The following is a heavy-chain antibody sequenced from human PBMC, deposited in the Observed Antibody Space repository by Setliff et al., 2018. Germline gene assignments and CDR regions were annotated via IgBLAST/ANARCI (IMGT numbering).Heavy chain of an antibody. CDR3: VREGVDSRSSTDYRYYMDV. CDR1: GYTFTKYG. Sequence: SVKVSCKASGYTFTKYGINWVRQAPGQGLEWMGGTIPIFGTTDYAQKFQGRVTIITDESTSTAFMQLSSLRSEDTAVYYCVREGVDSRSSTDYRYYMDVWGKGTTVTVSS. D-gene: IGHD3-22*01. CDR2: TIPIFGTT. V-gene: IGHV1-69*05. J-gene: IGHJ6*03.